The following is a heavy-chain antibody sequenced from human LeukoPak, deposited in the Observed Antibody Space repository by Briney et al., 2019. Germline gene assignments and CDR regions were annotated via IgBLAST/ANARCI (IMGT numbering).Heavy chain of an antibody. D-gene: IGHD3-22*01. CDR2: INPNSGGT. J-gene: IGHJ4*02. V-gene: IGHV1-2*02. CDR3: AREYYDSSGYYYFDY. CDR1: GYTFTGYY. Sequence: ASVKVSCKASGYTFTGYYMHWVRQAPGQGLEWMGWINPNSGGTNYAQKFQGRVTMTRDTSISTAYMELSRLRSDDTAVYYCAREYYDSSGYYYFDYWGQGTLVTVSS.